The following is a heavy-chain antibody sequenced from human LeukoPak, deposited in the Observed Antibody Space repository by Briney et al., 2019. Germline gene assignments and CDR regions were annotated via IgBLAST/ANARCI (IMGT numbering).Heavy chain of an antibody. CDR2: ISAYNGNT. CDR1: GYTFTSYG. J-gene: IGHJ4*02. Sequence: ASVKVSCKASGYTFTSYGISWVRQAPGQGLEWMGWISAYNGNTNYAQKLQGRVTMTTDTSTSTAYMELRSLRSDDTAVYYCARDQGVWYSSSWYDYWGQGTLVTVSS. D-gene: IGHD6-13*01. V-gene: IGHV1-18*01. CDR3: ARDQGVWYSSSWYDY.